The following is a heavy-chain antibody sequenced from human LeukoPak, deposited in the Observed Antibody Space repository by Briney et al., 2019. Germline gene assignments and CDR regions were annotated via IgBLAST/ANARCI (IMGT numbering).Heavy chain of an antibody. Sequence: GGSLRLSCAASGFTFSTYFMHWVRQAPGKGLEWVADIASNGSHTFYVESVKGRFTITRDNSKNTLYLQMNSLRAEDTAVYFCARERQDTILHSGAFDIWGQGTMVTASS. CDR1: GFTFSTYF. CDR2: IASNGSHT. CDR3: ARERQDTILHSGAFDI. V-gene: IGHV3-30-3*01. J-gene: IGHJ3*02. D-gene: IGHD2-21*01.